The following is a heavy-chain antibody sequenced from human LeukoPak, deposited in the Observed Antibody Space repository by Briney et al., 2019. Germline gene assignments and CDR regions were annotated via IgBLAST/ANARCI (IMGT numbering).Heavy chain of an antibody. D-gene: IGHD5-12*01. Sequence: GGSLRLSCAASGFSFSSYGMHWVRQAPGKGLEWVAFIRYDGSNKYYADSVKGRFTISRDNSKNTLYLQMNSLRAEDTAVYYCARDNSGYAAIWGQGTMVTVSS. CDR1: GFSFSSYG. J-gene: IGHJ3*02. CDR2: IRYDGSNK. CDR3: ARDNSGYAAI. V-gene: IGHV3-30*02.